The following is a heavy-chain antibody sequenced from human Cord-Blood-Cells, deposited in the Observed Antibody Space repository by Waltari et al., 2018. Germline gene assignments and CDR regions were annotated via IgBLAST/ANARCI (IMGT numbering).Heavy chain of an antibody. D-gene: IGHD3-3*01. CDR3: ARGGYDFWSGSYFDY. J-gene: IGHJ4*02. CDR1: GGSFSGYY. V-gene: IGHV4-34*01. Sequence: QVQLQQWGAGLLKPSETLSLTCAVYGGSFSGYYWSWIRQPPGKGLEWIGEINHSGRTNYNPSLKRRVTISVDTSKNQFSLKLSSVTAADTAVYYCARGGYDFWSGSYFDYWGQGTLVTVSS. CDR2: INHSGRT.